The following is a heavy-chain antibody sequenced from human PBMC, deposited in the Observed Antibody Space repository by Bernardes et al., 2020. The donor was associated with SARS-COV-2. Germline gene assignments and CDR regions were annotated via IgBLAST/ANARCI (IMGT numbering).Heavy chain of an antibody. CDR1: GFTFSSYT. Sequence: GGSLRLSCAASGFTFSSYTMNWVRQAPGKGLEWLSDIKSSGSLIYYADSVKGRFTISRDNAKNSLYLQMNSLRAEDTAVYYCAREGRTTRGSRVDYWGQGTLVTVSS. V-gene: IGHV3-48*04. CDR2: IKSSGSLI. D-gene: IGHD1-26*01. CDR3: AREGRTTRGSRVDY. J-gene: IGHJ4*02.